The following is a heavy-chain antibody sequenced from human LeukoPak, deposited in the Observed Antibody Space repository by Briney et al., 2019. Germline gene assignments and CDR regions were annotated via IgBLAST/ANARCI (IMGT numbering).Heavy chain of an antibody. Sequence: GGSLRLSCAASGFTFSSYGMHWVRQAPGKGLEWVAFIRYDGSNKYYADSVKGRFTISRDSSKNTLYLQMNSLRAEDTAVYYCANSPDCSSTRYYNYWGQGTLVTVAS. CDR1: GFTFSSYG. D-gene: IGHD2-2*01. CDR2: IRYDGSNK. J-gene: IGHJ4*02. CDR3: ANSPDCSSTRYYNY. V-gene: IGHV3-30*02.